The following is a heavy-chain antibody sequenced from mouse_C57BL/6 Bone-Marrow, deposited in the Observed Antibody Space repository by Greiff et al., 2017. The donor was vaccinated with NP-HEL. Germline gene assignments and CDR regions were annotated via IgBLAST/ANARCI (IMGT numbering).Heavy chain of an antibody. V-gene: IGHV1-19*01. CDR2: INPYNGGT. J-gene: IGHJ3*01. Sequence: QLQQSGPVLVKPGASVKMSCKASGYTFTDYYMNWVKQSHGKSLEWIGVINPYNGGTSYNQKFKGKATLTVDKSSSTAYMELNSLTSEDSAVYYCARDGGLRLFAYWGQGTLVTVSA. CDR1: GYTFTDYY. D-gene: IGHD2-4*01. CDR3: ARDGGLRLFAY.